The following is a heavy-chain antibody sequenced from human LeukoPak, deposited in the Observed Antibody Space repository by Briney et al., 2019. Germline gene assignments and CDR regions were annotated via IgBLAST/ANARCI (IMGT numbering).Heavy chain of an antibody. CDR2: TYYRSKRYN. J-gene: IGHJ6*02. Sequence: SQTLSLTRAISGDSVSSNSAAWNWIRQSPSRGLEWLGRTYYRSKRYNDYAVSVKSRITINPDTSKNQFSLQLNSVTPEDTAVYYCARGCSATSCLVFGMDVWGQGTTVTVSS. CDR3: ARGCSATSCLVFGMDV. CDR1: GDSVSSNSAA. V-gene: IGHV6-1*01. D-gene: IGHD2-2*01.